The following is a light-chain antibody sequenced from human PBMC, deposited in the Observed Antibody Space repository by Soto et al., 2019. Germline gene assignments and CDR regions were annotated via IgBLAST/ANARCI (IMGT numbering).Light chain of an antibody. Sequence: QSALTQPASVSGSPGQSITISCTGTSSDVGGYNYVSWYQQHPGKAPKLMIYDVSNRPSGVSNRFSGSKSGNTASLTISGLQAEDEADYYCGSYTRSSPYVFGTGTKLTV. CDR2: DVS. V-gene: IGLV2-14*01. CDR3: GSYTRSSPYV. J-gene: IGLJ1*01. CDR1: SSDVGGYNY.